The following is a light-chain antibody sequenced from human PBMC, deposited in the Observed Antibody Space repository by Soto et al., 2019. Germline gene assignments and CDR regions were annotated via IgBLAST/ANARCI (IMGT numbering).Light chain of an antibody. J-gene: IGLJ1*01. CDR3: CAYADTFYV. Sequence: QPRSVSFSPGQSFTISFAGTISDVCSYKDGYWYQHHPGKVPKLMIYYVSERSSGFPDRFSGSKSGNTSSLTISFLQAEDEAIYYCCAYADTFYVFGTGTKATVL. V-gene: IGLV2-11*01. CDR1: ISDVCSYKD. CDR2: YVS.